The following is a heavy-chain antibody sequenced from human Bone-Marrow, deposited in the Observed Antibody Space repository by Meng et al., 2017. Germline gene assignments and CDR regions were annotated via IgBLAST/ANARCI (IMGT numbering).Heavy chain of an antibody. CDR1: GFSHTTSGMC. Sequence: SGPTLAKPTQTLTLTCTLSGFSHTTSGMCVSWVRQAPGKALEWLALIDWDDDTSYSPSLRTRLTIPKDTSKNQVVLTMTNMDAVDTATYYCARIPKRGGQVFYYYAMDVWGQGTTVTVSS. J-gene: IGHJ6*02. V-gene: IGHV2-70*13. D-gene: IGHD3-16*01. CDR2: IDWDDDT. CDR3: ARIPKRGGQVFYYYAMDV.